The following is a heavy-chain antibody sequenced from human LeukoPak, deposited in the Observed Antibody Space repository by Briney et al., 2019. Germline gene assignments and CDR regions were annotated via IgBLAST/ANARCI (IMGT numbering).Heavy chain of an antibody. D-gene: IGHD2-2*01. Sequence: GGSLRLSCAASAFTFVSSYMHWVRQDPGKGLVWVSCISSDGTSTNYADSVKGRFTISRDNPKNTVYLQMNSLRAEDTAVSYCARDVGSSLHSWGQGTLVIVSS. CDR2: ISSDGTST. V-gene: IGHV3-74*01. CDR1: AFTFVSSY. J-gene: IGHJ4*02. CDR3: ARDVGSSLHS.